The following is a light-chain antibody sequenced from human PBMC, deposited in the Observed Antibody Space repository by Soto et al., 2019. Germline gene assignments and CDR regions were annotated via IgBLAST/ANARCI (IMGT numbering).Light chain of an antibody. J-gene: IGLJ1*01. CDR3: ATWDDSRKGV. CDR1: TSNIESHT. Sequence: QSVLTQPPSASGTPGQRITISCSGSTSNIESHTVNWYQQVPGTAPRLLINTNNQRPSGVPDRFSGSKSGASASLTISGLRSEDAATYYCATWDDSRKGVFGTGTKVTVL. V-gene: IGLV1-44*01. CDR2: TNN.